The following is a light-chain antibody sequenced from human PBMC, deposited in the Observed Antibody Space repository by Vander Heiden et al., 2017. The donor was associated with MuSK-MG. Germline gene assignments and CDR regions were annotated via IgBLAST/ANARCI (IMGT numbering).Light chain of an antibody. J-gene: IGKJ5*01. CDR1: QSISSY. V-gene: IGKV1-39*01. CDR2: AAS. CDR3: QQSYSTPPNT. Sequence: IQMTQSPSSLSASVGDRVTITCRASQSISSYLNWYQQKPGKAPKLLIYAASSLQSGVPSRFSGSGSGTDFTLTISSLQPEDFATYYCQQSYSTPPNTFGQGTRLEIK.